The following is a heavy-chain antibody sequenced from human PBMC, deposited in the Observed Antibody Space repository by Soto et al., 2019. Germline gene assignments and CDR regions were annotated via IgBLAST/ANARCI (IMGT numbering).Heavy chain of an antibody. Sequence: QVQLVQSGAEVKKPGGSVKVSCKAAGYTFTSYDMNWVRQATGQGLEWMGWMNPNSGNTGYARKFQARVTMTTNTSISTAYMQLSSLRSEDTAVYYCARALYGDNVDYWGQGTLATSSS. CDR3: ARALYGDNVDY. V-gene: IGHV1-8*01. D-gene: IGHD4-17*01. J-gene: IGHJ4*02. CDR1: GYTFTSYD. CDR2: MNPNSGNT.